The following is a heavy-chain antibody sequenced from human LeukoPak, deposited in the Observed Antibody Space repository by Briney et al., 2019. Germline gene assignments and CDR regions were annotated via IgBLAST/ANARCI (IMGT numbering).Heavy chain of an antibody. CDR3: TSRLLILLWTNDF. CDR2: IDPEDGEI. V-gene: IGHV1-24*01. CDR1: GYALTDLS. D-gene: IGHD5-18*01. Sequence: ASVKVSCKVSGYALTDLSMHWVRQTPEKDLEWMGGIDPEDGEITYAQKFQGRVTMTEDTSTDTACMEFSSLTSEDTAVYFCTSRLLILLWTNDFWGQGTPVTVS. J-gene: IGHJ4*02.